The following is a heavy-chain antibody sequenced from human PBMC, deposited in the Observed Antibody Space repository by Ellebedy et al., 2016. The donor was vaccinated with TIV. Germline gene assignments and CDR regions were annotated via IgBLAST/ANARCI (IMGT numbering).Heavy chain of an antibody. D-gene: IGHD3-10*01. Sequence: GGSLRLSCAASGFTFSSYGMHWVRQAPGKGLEWVAVISYDGSNKYYADSVKGRFTISRHNSKNTLYLQMNSLRAEDTAVYYCARDPGYYGSGELLTNYYYYGMDVWGQGTTVTVSS. CDR1: GFTFSSYG. J-gene: IGHJ6*02. V-gene: IGHV3-30*19. CDR3: ARDPGYYGSGELLTNYYYYGMDV. CDR2: ISYDGSNK.